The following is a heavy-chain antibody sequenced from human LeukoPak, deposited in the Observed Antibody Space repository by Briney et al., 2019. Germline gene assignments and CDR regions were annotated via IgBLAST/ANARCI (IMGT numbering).Heavy chain of an antibody. CDR1: GVTFNIDA. D-gene: IGHD3-10*01. CDR2: IIPIFVPP. V-gene: IGHV1-69*06. J-gene: IGHJ6*03. Sequence: SLKVSSTVSGVTFNIDAITSVRQVPGQGLGWMGGIIPIFVPPDYAQTFQSRLTTSADKSTSAAYLELSSLRSEDTAVYYCARGNPGRTMVRGVIRSYYYYYMDVWGKGTTVTISS. CDR3: ARGNPGRTMVRGVIRSYYYYYMDV.